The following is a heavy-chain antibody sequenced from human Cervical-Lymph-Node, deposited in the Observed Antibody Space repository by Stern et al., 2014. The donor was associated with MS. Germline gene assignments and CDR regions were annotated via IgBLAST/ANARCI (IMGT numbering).Heavy chain of an antibody. CDR3: TKDTYGPEDY. CDR1: GFTFRNYW. D-gene: IGHD3-10*01. V-gene: IGHV3-74*02. J-gene: IGHJ4*02. CDR2: INRDGTTR. Sequence: EVQLVESGGGLVQPGGSLRLSCVASGFTFRNYWMHWVRQGPGQGLVWVARINRDGTTRTHADSVKGRFTISRDNAKNTLYLQMNSLRVEDTAVYYCTKDTYGPEDYWGQGTSVTVSS.